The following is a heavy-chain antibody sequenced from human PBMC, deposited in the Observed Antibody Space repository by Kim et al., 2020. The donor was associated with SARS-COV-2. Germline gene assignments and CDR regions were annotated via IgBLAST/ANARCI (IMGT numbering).Heavy chain of an antibody. D-gene: IGHD6-13*01. CDR2: LYPGGDT. J-gene: IGHJ4*02. V-gene: IGHV3-53*04. CDR3: VIFNSLHSSWFFPNDY. Sequence: GGSLRLSCAASGFTVTNRHMSWVRQAPGKGLEWVSVLYPGGDTYYADSVRGRFSISGLISNNSLILQMDNLRAEDTAVYFCVIFNSLHSSWFFPNDYWGQGTLVTVSS. CDR1: GFTVTNRH.